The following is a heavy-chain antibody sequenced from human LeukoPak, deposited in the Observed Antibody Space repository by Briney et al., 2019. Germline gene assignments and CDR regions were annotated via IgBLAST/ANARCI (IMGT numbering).Heavy chain of an antibody. CDR2: TSYDGSNK. D-gene: IGHD3-22*01. J-gene: IGHJ4*02. CDR3: ARDGRTYYYDSSGYYIDY. V-gene: IGHV3-30-3*01. Sequence: PGRSLRLSCAASGFTFSNYAIHWVRQAPGKGLEWVAVTSYDGSNKYYADSVKGRFTISRDNSKNTLYLQMNSLRAEDTAVYYCARDGRTYYYDSSGYYIDYWGQGTLVTVSS. CDR1: GFTFSNYA.